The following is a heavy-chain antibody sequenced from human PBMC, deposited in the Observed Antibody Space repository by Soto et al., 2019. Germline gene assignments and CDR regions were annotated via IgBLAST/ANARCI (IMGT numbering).Heavy chain of an antibody. CDR2: IYYSGST. CDR3: ARQIRIAAAGTVGVDYDYGMDV. D-gene: IGHD6-13*01. J-gene: IGHJ6*02. V-gene: IGHV4-39*01. CDR1: GGSISISSYY. Sequence: SETLSLTCTVSGGSISISSYYWGWIRQPPGKGLEWIGSIYYSGSTYYNPSLKSRVTISVDTSKNQFSLKLSSVTAADTAVYYCARQIRIAAAGTVGVDYDYGMDVWGQGTTLTFSS.